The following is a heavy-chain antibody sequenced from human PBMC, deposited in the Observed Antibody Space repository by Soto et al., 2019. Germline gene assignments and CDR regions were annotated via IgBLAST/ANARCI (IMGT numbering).Heavy chain of an antibody. D-gene: IGHD1-1*01. V-gene: IGHV1-3*01. J-gene: IGHJ6*02. CDR3: ARGKGMEENYYYYGLDI. CDR1: GSTFTPHA. CDR2: INGGTGQT. Sequence: ASVKGCCQASGSTFTPHAVHLVRQAPGQSLEGMGWINGGTGQTKHSQRFQGRVNIPRDTSASTAYMALSSLRSEDTAVYYCARGKGMEENYYYYGLDIWGQGTTVNVSS.